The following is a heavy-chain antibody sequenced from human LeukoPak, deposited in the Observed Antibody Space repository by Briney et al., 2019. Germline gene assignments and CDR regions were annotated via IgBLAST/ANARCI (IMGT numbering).Heavy chain of an antibody. V-gene: IGHV3-30*18. CDR1: GFTFSSYG. Sequence: PGRSLRLSCAASGFTFSSYGMHWVRQAPGKGLEWVAVISYDGSNKYYADSVKGRFTISGDNSKNTLYLQMNSLRAEDTAVYYCAKDLGYGDLRGFDYWGQGTLVTVSS. D-gene: IGHD4-17*01. J-gene: IGHJ4*02. CDR3: AKDLGYGDLRGFDY. CDR2: ISYDGSNK.